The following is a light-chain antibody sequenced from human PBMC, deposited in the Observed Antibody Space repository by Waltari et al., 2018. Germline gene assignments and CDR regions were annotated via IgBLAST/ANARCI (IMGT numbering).Light chain of an antibody. Sequence: EIVLTQSPGTLSLSPGERATLSCRASQSLSSSSLAWCQQKPGQAPRRLIYGASSRATGIPDRFSGSGSGTDFTLTISRLEPEDFAVYYCQQYGSSRTFGQGTKVEIK. CDR2: GAS. CDR1: QSLSSSS. V-gene: IGKV3-20*01. J-gene: IGKJ1*01. CDR3: QQYGSSRT.